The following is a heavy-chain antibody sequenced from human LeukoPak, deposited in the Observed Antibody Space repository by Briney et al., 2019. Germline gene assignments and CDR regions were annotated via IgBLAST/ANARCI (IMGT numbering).Heavy chain of an antibody. CDR2: IYHSGST. CDR1: GGSISSGGYS. V-gene: IGHV4-30-2*01. CDR3: ASPNESQGYSDPLYYYYYMDV. D-gene: IGHD6-13*01. J-gene: IGHJ6*03. Sequence: PSQTLSLTCTVSGGSISSGGYSWSWLRQPPGKGLEWIGYIYHSGSTYYNPSLKSRVTMSVDRSKNQFSLKLSSVTAADTAVYYCASPNESQGYSDPLYYYYYMDVWGKGTTVTVSS.